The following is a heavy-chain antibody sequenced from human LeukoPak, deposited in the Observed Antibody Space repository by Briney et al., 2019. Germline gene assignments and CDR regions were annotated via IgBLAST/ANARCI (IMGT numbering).Heavy chain of an antibody. CDR2: ISGSGGSA. CDR3: AKWTRRGYEIDFDY. J-gene: IGHJ4*02. CDR1: GFTFSSYA. V-gene: IGHV3-23*01. D-gene: IGHD5-12*01. Sequence: GGSLRLSCAASGFTFSSYAMSWVRQAPGKGLEWVSAISGSGGSAYYADSVKGRFTISRDNSKNTLYLQMNSLRAEDTAVYYCAKWTRRGYEIDFDYWGQGTLVTVSS.